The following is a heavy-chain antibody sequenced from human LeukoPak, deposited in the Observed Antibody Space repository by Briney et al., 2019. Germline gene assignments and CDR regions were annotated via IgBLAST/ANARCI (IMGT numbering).Heavy chain of an antibody. CDR3: ARVVCGGDCYFDY. V-gene: IGHV3-33*01. CDR1: GFTFSTYG. J-gene: IGHJ4*02. D-gene: IGHD2-21*02. Sequence: GALRLSCAASGFTFSTYGIHWVRQAPGKGLEWVAVIWYDGSKKYYADSVKGRFPISRDDSKNTVYLQMNSLRVEDTAVYYCARVVCGGDCYFDYWGQGTLVTVSS. CDR2: IWYDGSKK.